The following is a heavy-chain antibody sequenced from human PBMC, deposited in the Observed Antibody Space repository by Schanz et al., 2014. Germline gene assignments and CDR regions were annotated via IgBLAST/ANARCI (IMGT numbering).Heavy chain of an antibody. J-gene: IGHJ5*02. D-gene: IGHD5-12*01. Sequence: QVQLEQSGTEVQKLGASVKVSCQTSGYTFTAYGIDWVRQAPGQGLEWMGRIISILGIPNYAQKFQGRVTFTADKSTSTAYMELSSLKSEDTAVYYCARGPLGTSPWGQGTLVTVSS. CDR2: IISILGIP. V-gene: IGHV1-69*04. CDR1: GYTFTAYG. CDR3: ARGPLGTSP.